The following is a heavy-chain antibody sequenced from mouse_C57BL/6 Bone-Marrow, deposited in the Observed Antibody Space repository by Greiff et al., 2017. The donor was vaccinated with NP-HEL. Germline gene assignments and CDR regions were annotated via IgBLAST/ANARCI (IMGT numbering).Heavy chain of an antibody. CDR1: GYTFTSYG. D-gene: IGHD1-1*01. V-gene: IGHV1-81*01. CDR2: IYPRSGNT. CDR3: ARGDYYGSSHYYAMDY. J-gene: IGHJ4*01. Sequence: VKLQESGAELARPGASVKLSCKASGYTFTSYGISWVKQRTGQGLEWIGEIYPRSGNTYYNEKFKGKATLTADKSSSTAYMELRSLTSEDSAVYFCARGDYYGSSHYYAMDYWGQGTSVTVSS.